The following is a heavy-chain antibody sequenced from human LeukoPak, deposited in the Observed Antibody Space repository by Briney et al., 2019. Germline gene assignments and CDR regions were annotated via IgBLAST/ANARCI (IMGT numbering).Heavy chain of an antibody. CDR2: ISSSRS. J-gene: IGHJ4*02. V-gene: IGHV3-11*05. D-gene: IGHD3-22*01. Sequence: GGSLRLSCAASGFTFSDYCMTWIRQAPGKGLEWVSEISSSRSYTSRSYTNYADSVKGRFTISRDNAKNSRSLQMDSLRAEDTAVYYCARESDSSGYFEYWGQEALVTVSS. CDR1: GFTFSDYC. CDR3: ARESDSSGYFEY.